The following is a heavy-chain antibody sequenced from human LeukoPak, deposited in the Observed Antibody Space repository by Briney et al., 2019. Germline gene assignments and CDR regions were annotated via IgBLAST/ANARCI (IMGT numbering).Heavy chain of an antibody. V-gene: IGHV1-46*01. Sequence: ASVKVSCKASGYTFTSYYMHWVRQAPGQGLEWMGIINPSGGSTGYAQKFQGRVTMTRDMSTSTVYMELSSLRSEDTAVYYCAREGPLNWFDPWGQGTLVTVSS. CDR2: INPSGGST. CDR3: AREGPLNWFDP. J-gene: IGHJ5*02. CDR1: GYTFTSYY.